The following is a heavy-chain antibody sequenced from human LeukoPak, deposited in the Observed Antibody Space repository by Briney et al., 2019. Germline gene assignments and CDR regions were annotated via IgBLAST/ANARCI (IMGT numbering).Heavy chain of an antibody. CDR1: GFTFSSYS. J-gene: IGHJ4*02. CDR3: ARDFSYGSVEDY. Sequence: GGSLRLSCAASGFTFSSYSMNWVRQAPGEGLEWVSSISSSSSYIYYADSVKGRFTISRDNAKNSLYLQMNSLTAEDTAVYYCARDFSYGSVEDYWNQGTLVTV. V-gene: IGHV3-21*01. D-gene: IGHD3-10*01. CDR2: ISSSSSYI.